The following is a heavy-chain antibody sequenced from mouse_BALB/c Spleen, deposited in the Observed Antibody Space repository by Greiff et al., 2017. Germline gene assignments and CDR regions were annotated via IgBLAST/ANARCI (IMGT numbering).Heavy chain of an antibody. V-gene: IGHV2-6-7*01. J-gene: IGHJ4*01. Sequence: VNVVESGPGLVAPSQSLSITCTVSGFSLTGYGVHWVRQPPGKGLEWLGMIWGGGSTDYNSALKSRLSISKDNSKSQVFLKMNSLQTDDTAMYYCARKAYYGNYYAMDYWGQGTSVTVSS. D-gene: IGHD2-10*01. CDR2: IWGGGST. CDR3: ARKAYYGNYYAMDY. CDR1: GFSLTGYG.